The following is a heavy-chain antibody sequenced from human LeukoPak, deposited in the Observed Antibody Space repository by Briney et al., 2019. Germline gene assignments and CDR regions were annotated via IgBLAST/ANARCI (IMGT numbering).Heavy chain of an antibody. CDR1: GLTVSINC. Sequence: GGSLRLSCAASGLTVSINCMSWVRQAPGKGLEWVSVIYSDGITYYADSVKGRFTISRDNSKNTLYLQMSSLRAEDTAVYFCAKFFGDTSKFHPLGQGTLVTVSP. J-gene: IGHJ5*02. CDR2: IYSDGIT. CDR3: AKFFGDTSKFHP. D-gene: IGHD3-3*01. V-gene: IGHV3-53*01.